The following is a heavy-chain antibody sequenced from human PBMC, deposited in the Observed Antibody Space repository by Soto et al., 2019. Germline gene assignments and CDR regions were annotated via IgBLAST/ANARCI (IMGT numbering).Heavy chain of an antibody. CDR2: IVVGSGNT. D-gene: IGHD1-26*01. Sequence: SVKVSCKASGFTFTSSAVQWVRQALGQRLEWIGWIVVGSGNTNYAQKFQERVTITRDMSTSTAYMELRSLRSEDTAVYYCAADVGATNAYGMDVWGQGTRVTVSS. V-gene: IGHV1-58*01. CDR3: AADVGATNAYGMDV. J-gene: IGHJ6*02. CDR1: GFTFTSSA.